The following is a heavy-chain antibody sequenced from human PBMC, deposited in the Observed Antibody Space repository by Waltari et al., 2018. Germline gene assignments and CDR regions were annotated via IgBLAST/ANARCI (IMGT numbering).Heavy chain of an antibody. CDR3: ARGVFDSNWYFDL. D-gene: IGHD3-22*01. CDR2: IYHTGNT. CDR1: GYPISSGYY. V-gene: IGHV4-38-2*01. J-gene: IGHJ2*01. Sequence: QVQLQESGPGLGKPSETLSLTCAVSGYPISSGYYWGWIRQPPGKGLEWIGGIYHTGNTYSSPALKSRVTIVVDTSKNQFSLKVTSVTATDTGVYYCARGVFDSNWYFDLWGRGTLVTVSS.